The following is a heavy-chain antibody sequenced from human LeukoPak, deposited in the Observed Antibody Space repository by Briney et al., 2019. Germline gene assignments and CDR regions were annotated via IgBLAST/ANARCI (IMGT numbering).Heavy chain of an antibody. Sequence: PSETLSLTCTVSGGSISSYYWSWIRQPPGKGLEWIGYIYYSGSTNYNPSLKSRVTISVDTSKNQFSLKLSSVTAADTAVYYCARWGLDLGGFDYWGQGTLVTVSS. D-gene: IGHD3-16*01. CDR3: ARWGLDLGGFDY. CDR2: IYYSGST. J-gene: IGHJ4*02. V-gene: IGHV4-59*08. CDR1: GGSISSYY.